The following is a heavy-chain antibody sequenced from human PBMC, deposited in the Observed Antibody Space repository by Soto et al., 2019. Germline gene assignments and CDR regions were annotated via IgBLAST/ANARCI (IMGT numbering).Heavy chain of an antibody. CDR3: TTDIGGSSSVWFDP. CDR2: IKSKTDGGTT. V-gene: IGHV3-15*01. J-gene: IGHJ5*02. Sequence: PGGFLRLSCAASGFTFSNAWMSWVRQAPGKGLEWVGRIKSKTDGGTTDYAAPVKGRFTISRDDSKNTLYLQMNSLKTEDTAVYYCTTDIGGSSSVWFDPWGQGTLVTVSS. D-gene: IGHD6-6*01. CDR1: GFTFSNAW.